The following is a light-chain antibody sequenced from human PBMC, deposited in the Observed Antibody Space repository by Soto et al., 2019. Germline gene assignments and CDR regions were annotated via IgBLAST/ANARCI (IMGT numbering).Light chain of an antibody. J-gene: IGLJ3*02. Sequence: QPVLTQPASVSGSPGQSITISCTGTASDIGNYNYVSWYQLHPGKAPKLLISGVSIRPSGVSNRFSGSKSGNAASLTISGLQAEDEVDYYRSSYTDYTNLWGFGGGSK. CDR1: ASDIGNYNY. CDR2: GVS. V-gene: IGLV2-14*01. CDR3: SSYTDYTNLWG.